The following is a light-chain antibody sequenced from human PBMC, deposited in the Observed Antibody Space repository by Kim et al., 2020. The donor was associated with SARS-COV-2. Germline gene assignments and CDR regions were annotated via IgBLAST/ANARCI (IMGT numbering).Light chain of an antibody. CDR1: SLRSYY. CDR3: NSRDSSGNHLV. CDR2: DKN. Sequence: ALGQTVRITCQGDSLRSYYASWYQQKPGQAPVLVIYDKNNRPSGIPDRFSGSSSGNTASLTITGAQAEDEADYCCNSRDSSGNHLVFGGGTQLTVL. V-gene: IGLV3-19*01. J-gene: IGLJ2*01.